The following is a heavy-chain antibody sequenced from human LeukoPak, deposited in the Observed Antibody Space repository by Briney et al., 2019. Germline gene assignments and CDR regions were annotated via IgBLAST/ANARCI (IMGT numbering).Heavy chain of an antibody. D-gene: IGHD3-9*01. CDR1: GFTVSSNY. V-gene: IGHV3-66*01. J-gene: IGHJ4*02. CDR2: IYSGGNT. CDR3: ARVHYDILTGYPDY. Sequence: GGSLRLSCAASGFTVSSNYMSWVRQAPGKGLEWVSVIYSGGNTYYADSVKGRFTISRDTSKNTLYLQMNSLRAEDTAVYYCARVHYDILTGYPDYWGQGTLVTVSS.